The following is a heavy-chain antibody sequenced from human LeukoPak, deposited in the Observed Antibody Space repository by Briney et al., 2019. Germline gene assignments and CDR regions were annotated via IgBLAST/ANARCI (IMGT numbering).Heavy chain of an antibody. CDR1: GYTLTSYP. Sequence: ASVKVSCKASGYTLTSYPISWVRQAPGQGLEWMGWITTYNGNTNYAQKLQGRVTMTTDTSTSTAYMDLRGLRSDDRAVYYCARGYANGDYVGDFDYWGQGTLVTVSS. CDR3: ARGYANGDYVGDFDY. V-gene: IGHV1-18*01. D-gene: IGHD4-17*01. CDR2: ITTYNGNT. J-gene: IGHJ4*02.